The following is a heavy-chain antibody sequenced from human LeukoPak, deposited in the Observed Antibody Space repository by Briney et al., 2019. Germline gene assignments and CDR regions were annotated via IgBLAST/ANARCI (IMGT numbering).Heavy chain of an antibody. D-gene: IGHD3-10*01. CDR2: IYTSGST. Sequence: PSGTLSLTCTVSGGSISSYYWSWIRQPAGKGLEWIGRIYTSGSTNYNPSLKSRVTMSVDTSKNQFSLKLSSVTAADTAVYYCARDGPTYYYGSGSPRWFDPWGQGTLVTVSS. V-gene: IGHV4-4*07. CDR1: GGSISSYY. J-gene: IGHJ5*02. CDR3: ARDGPTYYYGSGSPRWFDP.